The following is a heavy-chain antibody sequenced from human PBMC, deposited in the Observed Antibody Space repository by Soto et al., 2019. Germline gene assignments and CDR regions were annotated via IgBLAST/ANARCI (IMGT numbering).Heavy chain of an antibody. CDR2: VYYNGFT. CDR1: GGSISSSNYY. J-gene: IGHJ5*02. Sequence: QLQLRESGPGLVKPSETLSLTCTVSGGSISSSNYYWAWIRQSPGKGLEWIGSVYYNGFTYYNPSLKSRVTISLDTSKNQFSLKLTSVTAADTAVYYCARMGDFWSGPGELDPWGQGTQVTVSS. V-gene: IGHV4-39*01. D-gene: IGHD3-3*01. CDR3: ARMGDFWSGPGELDP.